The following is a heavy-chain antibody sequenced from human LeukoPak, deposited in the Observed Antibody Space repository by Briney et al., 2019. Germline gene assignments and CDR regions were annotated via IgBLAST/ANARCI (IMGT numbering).Heavy chain of an antibody. D-gene: IGHD1-26*01. CDR2: MSEGGSTT. CDR1: GFTFSIYA. CDR3: ARTQTGTYSFFDF. J-gene: IGHJ4*02. V-gene: IGHV3-23*01. Sequence: GGSLRLSCAAPGFTFSIYAMSWVRQAPGKGLEWVSLMSEGGSTTYYADSVKGRFTISSDNSKNTVYLQMNSLRGEDTAVYYCARTQTGTYSFFDFWGQGSLVTVSS.